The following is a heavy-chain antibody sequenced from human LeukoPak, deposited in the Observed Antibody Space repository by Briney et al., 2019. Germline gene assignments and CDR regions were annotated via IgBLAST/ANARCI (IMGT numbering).Heavy chain of an antibody. CDR2: IYHSGST. J-gene: IGHJ4*02. D-gene: IGHD3-22*01. V-gene: IGHV4-38-2*02. CDR3: ARENSYYDSSGYYYGSGYFDY. CDR1: GYSISSGYY. Sequence: SETLSLTCTVSGYSISSGYYWGWIRQPPGKGLEWIGSIYHSGSTYYNPSLKSRVTISVDTSKNQFSLKLSSATAADTAVYYCARENSYYDSSGYYYGSGYFDYWGQGTLVTVSS.